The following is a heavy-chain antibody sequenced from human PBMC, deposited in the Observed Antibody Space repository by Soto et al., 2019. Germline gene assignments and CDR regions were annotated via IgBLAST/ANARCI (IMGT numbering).Heavy chain of an antibody. CDR1: GFTFGDYA. CDR3: TRTRSAVWFGASWAFDI. CDR2: IRSKAYGGTT. Sequence: KPGGSLRLSCTASGFTFGDYAMSWFRQAPGKGLEWVGFIRSKAYGGTTEYAASVKGRFTISRDDSKSIAYLQMNSLKTEDTAVYYCTRTRSAVWFGASWAFDIWGQGTMVTVSS. V-gene: IGHV3-49*05. J-gene: IGHJ3*02. D-gene: IGHD3-10*01.